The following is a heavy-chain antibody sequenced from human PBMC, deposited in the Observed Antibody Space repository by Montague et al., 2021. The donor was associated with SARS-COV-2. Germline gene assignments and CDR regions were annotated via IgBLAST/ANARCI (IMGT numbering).Heavy chain of an antibody. CDR2: INHSGSA. V-gene: IGHV4-34*01. D-gene: IGHD1-1*01. J-gene: IGHJ4*02. Sequence: SETLSLTCEVYGGSLSGYYWSWIRQPPGRGLEWIGEINHSGSANYNPSLKSRVTISLDTSKNQFSLMLSSVTAADTAVYFCARITIQLERRPFDSWGQGTLVTVFS. CDR3: ARITIQLERRPFDS. CDR1: GGSLSGYY.